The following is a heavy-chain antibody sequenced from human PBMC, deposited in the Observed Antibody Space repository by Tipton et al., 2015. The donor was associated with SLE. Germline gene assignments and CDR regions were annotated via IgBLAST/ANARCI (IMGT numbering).Heavy chain of an antibody. V-gene: IGHV4-34*01. CDR3: ARLGSRAANIGY. CDR1: GGSFSGYY. D-gene: IGHD6-6*01. CDR2: IYYSGST. Sequence: TLSLTCAVYGGSFSGYYWSWIRQPPGKGLEWIGSIYYSGSTNYSPSLKSRVTISVDTSKNQFSLKLISVTAADTAVYPCARLGSRAANIGYWGQGTQVTVSS. J-gene: IGHJ4*02.